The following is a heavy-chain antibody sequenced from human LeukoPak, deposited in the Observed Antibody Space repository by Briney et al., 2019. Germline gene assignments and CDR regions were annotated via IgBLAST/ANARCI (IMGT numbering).Heavy chain of an antibody. CDR3: VRGAASGSYYGLGV. V-gene: IGHV3-73*01. D-gene: IGHD1-26*01. J-gene: IGHJ6*02. CDR1: GFTFSDST. Sequence: GGSLRLSCAASGFTFSDSTMHWVRQASGKGLEWVGRIRNKANNYATAYATSVKGRFTLSRDDSNNTAYLQTNSLKTEDTALYYCVRGAASGSYYGLGVWGQGATVTVSS. CDR2: IRNKANNYAT.